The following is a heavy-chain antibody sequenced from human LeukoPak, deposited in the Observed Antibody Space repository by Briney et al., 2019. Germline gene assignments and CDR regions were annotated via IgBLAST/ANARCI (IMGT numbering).Heavy chain of an antibody. CDR2: ISGSGGST. CDR1: GFTFSSYA. Sequence: GGSLRLSCAASGFTFSSYAMSWVRQAPGKGLEWVSAISGSGGSTYYADSVKGRFTISRDNSKNTLYLQMNSLRAEDTAVYYCAKGTRIGIVEDAGDYWGQGTLVTVSS. CDR3: AKGTRIGIVEDAGDY. J-gene: IGHJ4*02. D-gene: IGHD1-26*01. V-gene: IGHV3-23*01.